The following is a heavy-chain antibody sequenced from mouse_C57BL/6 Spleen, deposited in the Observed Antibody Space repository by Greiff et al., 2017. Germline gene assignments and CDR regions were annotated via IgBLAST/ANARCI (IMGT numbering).Heavy chain of an antibody. CDR1: GYTFTSYW. CDR3: ARSRGDWGYDSMDY. CDR2: IHPNSGST. Sequence: QVQLQQPGAELVKPGASVKLSCTASGYTFTSYWMHWVKQSPGQGLEWIGMIHPNSGSTNYNEKFKSQVTLTVDKSSSTAYMQLSSLTSEDTAVYDCARSRGDWGYDSMDYWGQGTSVTVSS. D-gene: IGHD2-2*01. J-gene: IGHJ4*01. V-gene: IGHV1-64*01.